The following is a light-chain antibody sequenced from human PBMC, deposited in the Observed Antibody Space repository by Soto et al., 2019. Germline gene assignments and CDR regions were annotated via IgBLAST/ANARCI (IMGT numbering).Light chain of an antibody. CDR3: QSYDSSLSVV. CDR1: SSNIGAGYD. V-gene: IGLV1-40*01. Sequence: QSVLTQPPSVSGAPGQRVTISCTGSSSNIGAGYDVHWYQHLPGTAPKLLIYGNSNRPSGVPDRFSGSKSGTSASLAITVLQAEDEADYYCQSYDSSLSVVFGGGTQLTVL. J-gene: IGLJ2*01. CDR2: GNS.